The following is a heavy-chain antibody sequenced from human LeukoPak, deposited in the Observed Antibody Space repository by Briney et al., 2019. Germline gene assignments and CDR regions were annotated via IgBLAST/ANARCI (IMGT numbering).Heavy chain of an antibody. D-gene: IGHD2-2*02. J-gene: IGHJ3*02. V-gene: IGHV3-23*01. CDR2: MSSSDDGR. CDR1: GFSFSSYA. CDR3: AREYLSDAFDI. Sequence: GGSLRLSCATSGFSFSSYAMSWVRQAPGKGLEWVSAMSSSDDGRYYAASVRGRFTISRDTSRSTLYLQMNSLRAEDAAVYYCAREYLSDAFDIWGQGTMVTVSS.